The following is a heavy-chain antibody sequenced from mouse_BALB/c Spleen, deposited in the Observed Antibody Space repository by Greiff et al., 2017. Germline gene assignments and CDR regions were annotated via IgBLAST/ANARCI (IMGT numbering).Heavy chain of an antibody. CDR3: ARGGGYKDWYFDV. D-gene: IGHD1-3*01. CDR2: ISSGGSYT. CDR1: GFTFSSYG. Sequence: EVQRVESGGDLVKPGGSLKLSCAASGFTFSSYGMSWVRQTPDKRLEWVATISSGGSYTYYPDSVKGRFTISRDNAKNTLYLQMSSLKSEDTAMYYCARGGGYKDWYFDVWGAGTTVTVSS. J-gene: IGHJ1*01. V-gene: IGHV5-6*01.